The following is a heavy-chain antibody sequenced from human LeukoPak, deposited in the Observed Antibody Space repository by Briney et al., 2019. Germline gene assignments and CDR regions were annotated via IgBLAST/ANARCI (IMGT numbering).Heavy chain of an antibody. J-gene: IGHJ4*02. CDR3: ARAGSGYCSGGSCYHDYFDY. D-gene: IGHD2-15*01. V-gene: IGHV1-2*06. Sequence: ASVKVSCKASGYTFTGYYKHWVRQAPGQGLEWMGRINPNSGGTNYAQKFQGRVTMTRDTSISTAYMELSRLRSDDTAVYYCARAGSGYCSGGSCYHDYFDYWGQGTLVTVSS. CDR1: GYTFTGYY. CDR2: INPNSGGT.